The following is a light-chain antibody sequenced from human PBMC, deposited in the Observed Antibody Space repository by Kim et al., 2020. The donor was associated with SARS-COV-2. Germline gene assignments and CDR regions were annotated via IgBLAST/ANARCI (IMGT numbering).Light chain of an antibody. CDR3: QQYTEWPPWT. CDR2: EAS. V-gene: IGKV3-15*01. J-gene: IGKJ1*01. CDR1: QSVISN. Sequence: EIVMTQSPATLSVSPGERATLSCRASQSVISNLAWYQQRPGQPPRLLIYEASTRATGVPARFSGSGSGTQFTLTIGSLRSEDFAVYYCQQYTEWPPWTFGQGTKVDIK.